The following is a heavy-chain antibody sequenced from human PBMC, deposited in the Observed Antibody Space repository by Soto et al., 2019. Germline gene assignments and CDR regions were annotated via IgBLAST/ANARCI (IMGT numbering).Heavy chain of an antibody. CDR1: GATYSPFIAYA. V-gene: IGHV1-69*04. J-gene: IGHJ3*01. CDR3: ARSRDRCGGDCYSVYAAFDL. D-gene: IGHD2-21*02. CDR2: IIPLGSSQ. Sequence: QVELVQSGAEVKKPGSVLKVSCKASGATYSPFIAYAISWLRQTPGQGLEWMGSIIPLGSSQHYAEGFQGRATISADSSTFTVSLELTDLTSDDAAVHFCARSRDRCGGDCYSVYAAFDLWVQGTPVTISS.